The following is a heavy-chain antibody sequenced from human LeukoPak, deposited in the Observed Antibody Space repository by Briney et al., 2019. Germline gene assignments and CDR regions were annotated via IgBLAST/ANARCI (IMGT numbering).Heavy chain of an antibody. V-gene: IGHV4-38-2*01. CDR1: GYSISSGYY. D-gene: IGHD6-13*01. CDR3: ATLIAAAGSGPFDY. J-gene: IGHJ4*02. CDR2: IYHSGST. Sequence: SETLSLTCAVSGYSISSGYYWGWIRQPPGKGLEWIGSIYHSGSTYYNPSLKSRVTISVDTSKNQISLKLSSVTAADTAVYYCATLIAAAGSGPFDYWGQGTLVTVSS.